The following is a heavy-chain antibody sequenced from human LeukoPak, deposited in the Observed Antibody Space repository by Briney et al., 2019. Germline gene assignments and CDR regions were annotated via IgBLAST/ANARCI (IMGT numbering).Heavy chain of an antibody. D-gene: IGHD3-16*02. CDR1: GGSISSYY. Sequence: SETLSLTCTVSGGSISSYYWSWIRQPPGDGLEWIGYIFFTGNTNYNPSLRSRITISIDTSKDQFSLHLSSVTAADTAVYYCARDVWGSYRRTSHWGQGTLVTVSS. CDR3: ARDVWGSYRRTSH. J-gene: IGHJ4*02. V-gene: IGHV4-59*12. CDR2: IFFTGNT.